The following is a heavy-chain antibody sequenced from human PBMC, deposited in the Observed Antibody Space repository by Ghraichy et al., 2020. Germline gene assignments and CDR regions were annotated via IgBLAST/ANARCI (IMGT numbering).Heavy chain of an antibody. Sequence: GGSLRLSCAASGFPFLDHFMAWVRQAQGKGLKWVARIKTKVASYTTEHAASVKDRFIITRDDSESFLYLQMNRLKIEDTAVYYCADVVAPDLWCQGTLVTVSP. CDR2: IKTKVASYTT. J-gene: IGHJ4*02. V-gene: IGHV3-72*01. CDR1: GFPFLDHF. D-gene: IGHD2-15*01. CDR3: ADVVAPDL.